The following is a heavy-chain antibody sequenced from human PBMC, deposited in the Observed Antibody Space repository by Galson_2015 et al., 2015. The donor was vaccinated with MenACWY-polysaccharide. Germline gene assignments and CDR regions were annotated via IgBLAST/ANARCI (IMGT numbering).Heavy chain of an antibody. Sequence: SLRLSCAASGFTFSDYYMTWIRQAPGKGLDWVSYISSSGSTVDYADSVKGRFTTSRDNAKNSLYLQMSSLRAEDTAVYYCAREGGGGGYCSSTSCRGAFDIWGQGTVVTVSS. CDR3: AREGGGGGYCSSTSCRGAFDI. CDR1: GFTFSDYY. V-gene: IGHV3-11*01. CDR2: ISSSGSTV. J-gene: IGHJ3*02. D-gene: IGHD2-2*01.